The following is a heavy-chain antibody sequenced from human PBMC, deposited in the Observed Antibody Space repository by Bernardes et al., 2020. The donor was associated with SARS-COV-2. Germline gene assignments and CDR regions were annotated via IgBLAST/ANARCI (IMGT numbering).Heavy chain of an antibody. CDR1: GFTFSSYA. V-gene: IGHV3-23*01. J-gene: IGHJ4*02. Sequence: GGSLRLSCAASGFTFSSYAMSWVRQAPGKGLEWVSAISGSGGSTYYADSVKGRFTISRDNSKNTLYLQMNSLRAEDTDVYYCAKDKGNFDWLLDYWGQGTLVTVSS. D-gene: IGHD3-9*01. CDR3: AKDKGNFDWLLDY. CDR2: ISGSGGST.